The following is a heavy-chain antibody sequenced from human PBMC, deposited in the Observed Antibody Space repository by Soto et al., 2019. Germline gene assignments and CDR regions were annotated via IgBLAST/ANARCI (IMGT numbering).Heavy chain of an antibody. CDR3: AEEWRRSGGGVDN. V-gene: IGHV3-23*01. J-gene: IGHJ4*02. D-gene: IGHD3-3*01. CDR2: VSGSGDST. Sequence: EVQLLESGGALVQPGGSLRLSCAASGFTFSTYAMSWVRQAPGKGLEWVSAVSGSGDSTYCADSVKGRFTISRDNSKHTVYIRLDRLRGGGRAVYYCAEEWRRSGGGVDNWGQGTLVTVSS. CDR1: GFTFSTYA.